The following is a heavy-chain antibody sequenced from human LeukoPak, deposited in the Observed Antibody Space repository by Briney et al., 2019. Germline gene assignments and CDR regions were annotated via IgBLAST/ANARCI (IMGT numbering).Heavy chain of an antibody. Sequence: PSETLSLTCTVSGYSISSGYYWGWIRQPPGRELEWIASIYYRGSTHYNPSLASLKSRVTISGDTSKNQFSLTLSSVTAADTAVYYCARDEWRRFDYWGQGTLVTVSS. CDR3: ARDEWRRFDY. CDR2: IYYRGST. CDR1: GYSISSGYY. D-gene: IGHD2-8*01. V-gene: IGHV4-38-2*02. J-gene: IGHJ4*02.